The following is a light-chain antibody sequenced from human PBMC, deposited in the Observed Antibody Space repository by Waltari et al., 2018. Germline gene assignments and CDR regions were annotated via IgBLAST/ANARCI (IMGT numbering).Light chain of an antibody. Sequence: SYELTQPLSVSVALGPTARITCGGNNIGRKDVHWYQQKPGQAPVLVNRPSGIRERFSRSNSGNTATLTISRAQAGDEADYYCQVYDSNTWVFGGGTKLTVL. V-gene: IGLV3-9*01. CDR3: QVYDSNTWV. CDR1: NIGRKD. J-gene: IGLJ3*02.